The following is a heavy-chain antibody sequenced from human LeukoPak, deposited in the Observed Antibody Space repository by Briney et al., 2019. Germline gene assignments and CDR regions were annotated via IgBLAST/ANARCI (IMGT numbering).Heavy chain of an antibody. D-gene: IGHD5-18*01. CDR3: ARGYVGLDY. J-gene: IGHJ4*02. CDR1: GFTFNYYA. CDR2: IRGSGGGT. Sequence: PGGSLRLSCAASGFTFNYYAMNWVRQVPGKGLEWVSSIRGSGGGTNYADSVKGRFTISRDNSRNTLYLQMNSLRAEDTAVYYCARGYVGLDYWGQGTLVTVSS. V-gene: IGHV3-23*01.